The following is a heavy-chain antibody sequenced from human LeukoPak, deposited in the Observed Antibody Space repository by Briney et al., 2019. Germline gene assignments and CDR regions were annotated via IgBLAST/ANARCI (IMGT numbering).Heavy chain of an antibody. Sequence: GGSLRLSCAASGFTFSSYAMSWVRQAPGKGLEWVSAISGSGGSTYYADSVKGRFTISRDNSKNTLYLQMNSLRAEDTAVYYCAKDGSYGDYGGVAFDIWGQGTMVTVSS. CDR3: AKDGSYGDYGGVAFDI. V-gene: IGHV3-23*01. D-gene: IGHD4-17*01. J-gene: IGHJ3*02. CDR2: ISGSGGST. CDR1: GFTFSSYA.